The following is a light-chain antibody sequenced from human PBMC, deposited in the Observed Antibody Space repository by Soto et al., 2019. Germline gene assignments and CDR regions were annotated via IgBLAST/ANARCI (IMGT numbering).Light chain of an antibody. CDR3: AAWDDSLNGHV. Sequence: QSVLTQPPSASGTPGQRVTISCSGSSSNIGSNTVNWYQQLPGTAPKLLTYGNNQRPSGVPDRFSGSKSGTSASLAISGPQPEDEADYYCAAWDDSLNGHVFGTETKLTVL. J-gene: IGLJ1*01. CDR2: GNN. CDR1: SSNIGSNT. V-gene: IGLV1-44*01.